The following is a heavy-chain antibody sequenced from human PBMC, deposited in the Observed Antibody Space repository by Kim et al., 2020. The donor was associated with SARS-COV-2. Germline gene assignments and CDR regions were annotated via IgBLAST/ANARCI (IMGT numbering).Heavy chain of an antibody. CDR3: ARGFDY. CDR2: LYYSGST. Sequence: SETLSLTCTVSGGSISSYYWSCIRPPPAKGLEWIGYLYYSGSTNYNPSLKSRVTISVDTSTNQFSLKLSSVTAADTAVYYCARGFDYWGQGTLVTVSS. J-gene: IGHJ4*02. CDR1: GGSISSYY. V-gene: IGHV4-59*08.